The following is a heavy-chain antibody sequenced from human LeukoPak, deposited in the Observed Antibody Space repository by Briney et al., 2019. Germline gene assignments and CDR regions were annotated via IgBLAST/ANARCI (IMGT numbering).Heavy chain of an antibody. Sequence: GGSLRLSCAASGFTFSSYAMSWVRQAPGKGLEWVSAISGSGGSTYYADSVKGRFTISRDNSKNTLYLQMNSLRAEDTAVYYCAKGSCSGGSCYPDAFDIWGQGTMVTVSS. D-gene: IGHD2-15*01. CDR2: ISGSGGST. J-gene: IGHJ3*02. CDR1: GFTFSSYA. V-gene: IGHV3-23*01. CDR3: AKGSCSGGSCYPDAFDI.